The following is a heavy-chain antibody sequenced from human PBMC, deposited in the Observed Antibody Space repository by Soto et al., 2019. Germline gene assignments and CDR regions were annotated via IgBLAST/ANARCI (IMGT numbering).Heavy chain of an antibody. CDR2: IYYSGST. D-gene: IGHD3-3*01. Sequence: SETLSLTCTVSGGSISSYYWSWIRQPPGKGLEWIGYIYYSGSTNYNPSLKSRVTISVDTSKNQFSLKLSSVTAADTAVYYCARGDPIFGVVPYMDVWGQGTTVTVSS. CDR3: ARGDPIFGVVPYMDV. J-gene: IGHJ6*03. CDR1: GGSISSYY. V-gene: IGHV4-59*01.